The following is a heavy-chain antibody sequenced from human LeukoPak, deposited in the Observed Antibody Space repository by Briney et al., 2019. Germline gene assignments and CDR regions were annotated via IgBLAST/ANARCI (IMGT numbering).Heavy chain of an antibody. CDR2: IYHSGST. D-gene: IGHD2-2*02. V-gene: IGHV4-30-2*01. J-gene: IGHJ5*02. CDR1: GGSISSGGYS. Sequence: SQTLSLTCAVSGGSISSGGYSWSWIRQPPGKGLEWIGYIYHSGSTYYNPSLKSRVTISVDRSKNQFSLKLSSVTAADTAVYYCATLTRELDCSSTSCYKSNWFDPWGQGTLVTVSS. CDR3: ATLTRELDCSSTSCYKSNWFDP.